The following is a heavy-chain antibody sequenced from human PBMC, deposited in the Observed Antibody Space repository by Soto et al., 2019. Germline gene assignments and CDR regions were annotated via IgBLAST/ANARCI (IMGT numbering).Heavy chain of an antibody. D-gene: IGHD6-6*01. CDR3: AGDRHSAF. Sequence: EVQLVESGGGLVQPGGSLRLSCAASGFTFSNFGMNWVRQAPGKGLEWVSYIDSSSSPIFYRDSVKGRFTISRDNAKNSLYLQMDSLRDEDTAVYYCAGDRHSAFWGQGTVVTVSS. CDR2: IDSSSSPI. CDR1: GFTFSNFG. J-gene: IGHJ4*02. V-gene: IGHV3-48*02.